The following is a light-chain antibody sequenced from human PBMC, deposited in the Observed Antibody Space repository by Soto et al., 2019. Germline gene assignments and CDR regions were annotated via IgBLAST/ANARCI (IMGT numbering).Light chain of an antibody. Sequence: QSVLTQPPSVSGAPGQRVTISCTGSSSNIGAGYDVHWYQQLPGTAPKLLIYGNSNRPSGVPDRFSGSKSGTSASLAITGLQAEDEADYYCQSYDSSLRGVFGTGTKVTV. J-gene: IGLJ1*01. CDR3: QSYDSSLRGV. V-gene: IGLV1-40*01. CDR1: SSNIGAGYD. CDR2: GNS.